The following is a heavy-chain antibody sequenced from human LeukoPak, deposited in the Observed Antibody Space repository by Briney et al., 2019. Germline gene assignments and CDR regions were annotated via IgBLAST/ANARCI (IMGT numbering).Heavy chain of an antibody. CDR2: ISGSGGST. J-gene: IGHJ4*02. CDR3: AGSPSDIVLMVYSDY. CDR1: GFTFSSYA. Sequence: QAGGSLRLSCAASGFTFSSYAMSWVRQAPGKGLEWVSAISGSGGSTHYADSVKGRFTISRDNSKNTLYLQMNSLRAEDTAVYYCAGSPSDIVLMVYSDYWGQETLVTVSS. D-gene: IGHD2-8*01. V-gene: IGHV3-23*01.